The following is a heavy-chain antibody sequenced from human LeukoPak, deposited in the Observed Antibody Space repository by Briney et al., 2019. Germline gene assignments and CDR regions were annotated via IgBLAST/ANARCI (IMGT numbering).Heavy chain of an antibody. D-gene: IGHD3-9*01. CDR3: ARGRYYDFNWFDP. Sequence: GGSLRLSCVASGFTFSSYSMIWVRQTPGGGLEWVSSLSSDSTYIYYADSARGRFAISRDNAKSTLFLQMNSLRAEDTGLYYCARGRYYDFNWFDPWGQGTLVTVSS. CDR2: LSSDSTYI. V-gene: IGHV3-21*06. CDR1: GFTFSSYS. J-gene: IGHJ5*02.